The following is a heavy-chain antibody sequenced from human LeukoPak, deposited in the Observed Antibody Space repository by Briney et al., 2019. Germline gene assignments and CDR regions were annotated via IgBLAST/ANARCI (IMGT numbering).Heavy chain of an antibody. CDR1: GFTFSKFG. CDR3: AREKPFYDSSGYYYPIAFDY. V-gene: IGHV3-23*01. J-gene: IGHJ4*02. Sequence: PGGSLRLSCAASGFTFSKFGMSWVRQAPGKGLGWVSAISPSRTSTYYADSVKGRFTISRDDSKNMLYLQLNSLRAEDTALYYCAREKPFYDSSGYYYPIAFDYWGQGTPVTVSS. D-gene: IGHD3-22*01. CDR2: ISPSRTST.